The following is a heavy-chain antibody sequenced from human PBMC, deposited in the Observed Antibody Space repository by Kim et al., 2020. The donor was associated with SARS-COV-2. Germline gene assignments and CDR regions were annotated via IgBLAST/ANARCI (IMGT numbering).Heavy chain of an antibody. CDR2: VHNSGST. CDR1: GRSISDSY. Sequence: SETLSLTCTVSGRSISDSYWSWLRQPPGEGLEWIAYVHNSGSTNYNPSLKSRVSISLDSSQNQFSLKLNSLTAADSAVYYCARGAGWYDYWGQGTLVTVSS. CDR3: ARGAGWYDY. V-gene: IGHV4-59*01. J-gene: IGHJ4*02. D-gene: IGHD6-19*01.